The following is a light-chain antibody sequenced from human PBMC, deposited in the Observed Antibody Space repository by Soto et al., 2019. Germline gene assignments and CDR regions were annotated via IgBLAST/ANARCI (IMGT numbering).Light chain of an antibody. CDR2: EGS. Sequence: QSALTQPASVSGSPGQSITISCTGTSSDVGSYNLVSWYQQHPGKAPKLMIYEGSKRPSGVSNRFSGSKSGNTASLTISGLQAEDVADYYCCSYAGPWVFGGGTKLTVL. CDR1: SSDVGSYNL. J-gene: IGLJ3*02. V-gene: IGLV2-23*01. CDR3: CSYAGPWV.